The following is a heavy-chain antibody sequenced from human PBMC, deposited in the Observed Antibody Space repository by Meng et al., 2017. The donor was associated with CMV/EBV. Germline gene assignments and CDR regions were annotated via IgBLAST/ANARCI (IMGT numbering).Heavy chain of an antibody. CDR3: ARDCSSTSCSPAFDY. Sequence: GGSLRLSCTASGFTFSNYEMNWVRQAPGKGLEWVSYISPTGSTTYYADSMKGRFTISRDNAKNSLYLQMNSLREEDTAVYYCARDCSSTSCSPAFDYWGQGTLVTVSS. J-gene: IGHJ4*02. V-gene: IGHV3-48*03. CDR1: GFTFSNYE. CDR2: ISPTGSTT. D-gene: IGHD2-2*01.